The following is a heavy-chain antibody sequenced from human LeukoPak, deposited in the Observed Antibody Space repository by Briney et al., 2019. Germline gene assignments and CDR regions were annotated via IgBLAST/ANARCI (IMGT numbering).Heavy chain of an antibody. Sequence: SVKVSCKASGGTFSSYAISWVRQAPGQGLEWMGGIIPIFGTANYAQKFQGRLSLTRDMSTSTDYMELSSLRSEDTAVYYCARDNSVGDTAWWFDPWGQGTLVTVSS. CDR2: IIPIFGTA. CDR3: ARDNSVGDTAWWFDP. CDR1: GGTFSSYA. J-gene: IGHJ5*02. D-gene: IGHD1-26*01. V-gene: IGHV1-69*05.